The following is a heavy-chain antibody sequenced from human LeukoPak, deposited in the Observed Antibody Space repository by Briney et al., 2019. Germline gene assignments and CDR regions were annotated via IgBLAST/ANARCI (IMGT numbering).Heavy chain of an antibody. J-gene: IGHJ4*02. D-gene: IGHD3-22*01. V-gene: IGHV3-48*03. CDR3: TTLGYHLDS. Sequence: GCLRLSCAASGFAFGAYEMNWVRQAPGKGLEWVAYFAGSATPKYYADSVRGRFTISRDNAKKSLYLQMNSLRAEDTALYYCTTLGYHLDSWGQGTLVTVSS. CDR2: FAGSATPK. CDR1: GFAFGAYE.